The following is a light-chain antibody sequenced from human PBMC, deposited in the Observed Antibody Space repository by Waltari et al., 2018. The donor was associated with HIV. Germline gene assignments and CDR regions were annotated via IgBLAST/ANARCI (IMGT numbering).Light chain of an antibody. J-gene: IGLJ2*01. Sequence: QSALTQPASVSGSPGQSITIPCTGTSSDVGGYNYVSWYHQHPGKAPKLMIYDVSNRPSGVSNRFSGSKSGNTASLTISGLQAEDEADYYCSSYTSSSTFYVVFGGGTKLTVL. CDR1: SSDVGGYNY. V-gene: IGLV2-14*01. CDR2: DVS. CDR3: SSYTSSSTFYVV.